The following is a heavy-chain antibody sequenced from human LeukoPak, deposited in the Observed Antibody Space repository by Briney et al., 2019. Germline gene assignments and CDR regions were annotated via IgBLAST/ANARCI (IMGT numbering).Heavy chain of an antibody. CDR1: GFTFSTCY. CDR3: SIDQRGPTF. Sequence: GGSLRLSCAASGFTFSTCYMSWVRQSPGRGLEWVANINEDGSAKYYVDSMKGRFTISRDNAKNSLYLQMNSLRAEDTAVYYCSIDQRGPTFGGRGTLVTVSS. D-gene: IGHD1-26*01. J-gene: IGHJ4*02. CDR2: INEDGSAK. V-gene: IGHV3-7*05.